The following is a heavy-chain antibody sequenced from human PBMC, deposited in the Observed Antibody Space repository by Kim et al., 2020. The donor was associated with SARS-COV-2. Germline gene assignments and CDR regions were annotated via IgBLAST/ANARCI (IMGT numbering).Heavy chain of an antibody. CDR3: ARDIRTQWLTYPGGY. CDR1: GYTFTSYG. Sequence: ASVKVSCKASGYTFTSYGISWVRQAPGQGLEWMGWISAYNGNTNYAQKLQGRVTMTTDTSTSTAYMELRSLRSDDTAVYYCARDIRTQWLTYPGGYWGQGTLVPVPS. D-gene: IGHD6-19*01. V-gene: IGHV1-18*01. J-gene: IGHJ4*02. CDR2: ISAYNGNT.